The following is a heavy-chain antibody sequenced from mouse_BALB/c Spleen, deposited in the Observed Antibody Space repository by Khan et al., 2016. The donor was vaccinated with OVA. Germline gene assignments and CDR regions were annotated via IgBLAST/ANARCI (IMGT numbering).Heavy chain of an antibody. J-gene: IGHJ4*01. CDR3: TRDGNYMYY. D-gene: IGHD2-1*01. CDR2: IYFSGSI. V-gene: IGHV3-1*02. CDR1: GYSITSGYA. Sequence: EVQLQESGPDLVKPSQSLSLTCTVTGYSITSGYAWHWIRQFPGNKLEWMAYIYFSGSINYNPSLKSRISVTRDTSKNQFFLQLNSVTSEYTATYYCTRDGNYMYYWGQGTSVTVSS.